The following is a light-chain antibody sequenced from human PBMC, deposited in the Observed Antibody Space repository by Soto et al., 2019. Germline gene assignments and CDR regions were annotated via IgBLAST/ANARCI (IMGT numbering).Light chain of an antibody. CDR2: DAS. Sequence: EVVLTQSPDTLSVSPGERATLSCRASQSVSGNLAWYQQKRGQAPRLLIYDASTRATDIPARFSASGSGTDFNLTISSLHSEDFAVYYCQHSYSWPLTFGQGTRLYIK. CDR1: QSVSGN. V-gene: IGKV3D-15*01. CDR3: QHSYSWPLT. J-gene: IGKJ5*01.